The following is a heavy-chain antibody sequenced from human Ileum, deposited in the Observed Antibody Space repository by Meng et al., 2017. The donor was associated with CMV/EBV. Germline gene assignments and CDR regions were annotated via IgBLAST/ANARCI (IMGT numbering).Heavy chain of an antibody. D-gene: IGHD6-19*01. V-gene: IGHV3-30-3*01. J-gene: IGHJ4*02. Sequence: GESLNLSCAASGFTFSSYAMHWVRQAPGKGLGWVAVISYDGCNKYYADSVKGRFTISRDNSKNTLYLQMHSLRAEDTAVYYCARGSDSSGWYPSFDYWGQGTLVTVSS. CDR2: ISYDGCNK. CDR1: GFTFSSYA. CDR3: ARGSDSSGWYPSFDY.